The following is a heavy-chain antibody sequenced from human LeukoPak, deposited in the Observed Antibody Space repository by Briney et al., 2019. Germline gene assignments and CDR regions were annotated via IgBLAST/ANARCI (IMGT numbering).Heavy chain of an antibody. CDR1: GGSVTSYY. CDR3: ARHKTVTYDVFDL. V-gene: IGHV4-59*08. J-gene: IGHJ3*01. Sequence: AETLSLTCTVSGGSVTSYYRSWIRQPPGKGLEWLPYVFYSGGTLYHPPLKSRFTLSVDTSNSQFSLKLTSVTAADTAVYYCARHKTVTYDVFDLWGRGTMVTVSS. D-gene: IGHD3-3*01. CDR2: VFYSGGT.